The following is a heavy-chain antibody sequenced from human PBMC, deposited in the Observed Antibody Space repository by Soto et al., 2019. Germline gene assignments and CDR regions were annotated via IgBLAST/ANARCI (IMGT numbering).Heavy chain of an antibody. V-gene: IGHV3-30*18. CDR3: AKGLPMGY. Sequence: LRLSCAASGFTFSSYGMHWVRQAPGKGLEWVAVISYDGSNKYYADSVKGRFTISRDNSKNTLYLQMNSLRAEDTAVYYCAKGLPMGYWGQGTLVTVSS. J-gene: IGHJ4*02. CDR2: ISYDGSNK. CDR1: GFTFSSYG.